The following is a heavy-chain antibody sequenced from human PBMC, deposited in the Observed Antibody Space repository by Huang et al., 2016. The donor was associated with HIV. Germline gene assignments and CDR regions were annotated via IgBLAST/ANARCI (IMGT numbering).Heavy chain of an antibody. V-gene: IGHV1-24*01. J-gene: IGHJ3*02. CDR3: ATSTPDVGAGVLRSAFDI. Sequence: QVQLVESGAELKKPGASVRVSCKVSGYTVSELSLNWVRQAPEKGLEWVGGLDPEEGETIYAQRLQGRVTMPEDTSTDTAYMELSSLRPEDTAVYYCATSTPDVGAGVLRSAFDIWGQGTMVTVSS. D-gene: IGHD2-15*01. CDR2: LDPEEGET. CDR1: GYTVSELS.